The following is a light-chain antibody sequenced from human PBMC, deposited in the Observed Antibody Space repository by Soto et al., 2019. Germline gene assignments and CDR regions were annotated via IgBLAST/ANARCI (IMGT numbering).Light chain of an antibody. V-gene: IGLV1-44*01. CDR2: SNN. Sequence: QSVLTQSPSASGTPGQRVTISCSGGTSNIGRNTVNWYQQLPRTAPKLLIYSNNLRPSGVPDRFSGSKSGTSASLAISGLQSEDEADYDCAAWDDGLNGQLFGGGTKLTVL. J-gene: IGLJ2*01. CDR1: TSNIGRNT. CDR3: AAWDDGLNGQL.